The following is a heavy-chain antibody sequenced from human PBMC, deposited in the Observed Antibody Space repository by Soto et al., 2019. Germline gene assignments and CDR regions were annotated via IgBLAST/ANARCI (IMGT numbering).Heavy chain of an antibody. CDR1: GFKFSDYA. CDR3: AKVLSYYYGWFDP. V-gene: IGHV3-23*01. D-gene: IGHD3-22*01. Sequence: HPGGSLRLSCTASGFKFSDYAITWVRQAPGEGLEWVSVISGSGGVTYFADSVKGRFTVSRDNSKNTVFLQLNNVRVEDSAVYFCAKVLSYYYGWFDPWRLGTLVTVSS. CDR2: ISGSGGVT. J-gene: IGHJ5*02.